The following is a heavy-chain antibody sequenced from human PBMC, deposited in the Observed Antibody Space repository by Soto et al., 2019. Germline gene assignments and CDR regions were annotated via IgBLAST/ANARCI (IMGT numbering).Heavy chain of an antibody. D-gene: IGHD6-13*01. Sequence: ASVKVSCKASGYTFTSYGISWVRQAPGQGLEWMGWISAYNGNTNYAQKLQGRVTMTTDTSTSTAYMELRSLRSDDTAVYYCARDPSGYSSSWYKGDVTNWFDPWDQGTLVTVSS. CDR3: ARDPSGYSSSWYKGDVTNWFDP. V-gene: IGHV1-18*01. J-gene: IGHJ5*02. CDR1: GYTFTSYG. CDR2: ISAYNGNT.